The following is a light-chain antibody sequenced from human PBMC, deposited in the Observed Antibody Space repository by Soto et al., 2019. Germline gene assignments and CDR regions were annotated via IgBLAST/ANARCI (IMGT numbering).Light chain of an antibody. CDR1: SSDVGGYNY. CDR3: SSYTSSSTLVV. Sequence: QSALTQPASVSGSPGQSITISCTGTSSDVGGYNYVSWYQQHPGKAPKLMIYDVSNRPSGVSSRFSGSKSGNTASLTISGLQAEDGADYSCSSYTSSSTLVVFGGGTKLTVL. CDR2: DVS. J-gene: IGLJ2*01. V-gene: IGLV2-14*01.